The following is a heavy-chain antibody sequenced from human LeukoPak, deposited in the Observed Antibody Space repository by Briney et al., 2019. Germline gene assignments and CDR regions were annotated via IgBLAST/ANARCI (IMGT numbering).Heavy chain of an antibody. CDR1: GFTFSSYS. J-gene: IGHJ4*02. CDR3: ARTRGSGSYGY. Sequence: PGGSLRLSCAASGFTFSSYSMSWVRQAPGKGLEWVSYISSSSSTIYYADSVKGRFTISRDNAKNSLYLQMNSLRAEDTAVYYCARTRGSGSYGYWGQGTLVTVSS. D-gene: IGHD1-26*01. CDR2: ISSSSSTI. V-gene: IGHV3-48*01.